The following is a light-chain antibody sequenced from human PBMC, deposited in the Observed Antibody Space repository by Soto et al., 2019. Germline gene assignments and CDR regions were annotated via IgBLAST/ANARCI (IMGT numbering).Light chain of an antibody. J-gene: IGLJ2*01. CDR1: SSDVGGYNY. Sequence: QSVLTQPASVSGSPGQSITISCTGTSSDVGGYNYVSWYQQHPGKAPKLMIYDVSNRPSGVSNGFSGSKSGNTASLTISGLQAEDESDYYCSSYTSISTLGVFGGGTKLTVL. V-gene: IGLV2-14*01. CDR3: SSYTSISTLGV. CDR2: DVS.